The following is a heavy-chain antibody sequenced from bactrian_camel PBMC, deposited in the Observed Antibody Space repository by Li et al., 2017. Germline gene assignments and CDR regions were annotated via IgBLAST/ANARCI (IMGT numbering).Heavy chain of an antibody. Sequence: HVQLVESGGGSVQAGGSLRLSCTVSGSTVSDYSMGWYRQATAKEREGVAIVDRDDITTYAASVKGRFTISKDNAKNTLYLQMNNLKPEDTAKYYCAADPFPLDITYYSNNGYNWWGQGTQVTVS. CDR3: AADPFPLDITYYSNNGYNW. CDR1: GSTVSDYS. CDR2: VDRDDIT. V-gene: IGHV3S53*01. J-gene: IGHJ4*01. D-gene: IGHD2*01.